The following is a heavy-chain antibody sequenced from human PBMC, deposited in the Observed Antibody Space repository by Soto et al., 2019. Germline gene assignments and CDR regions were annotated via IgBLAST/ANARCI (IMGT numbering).Heavy chain of an antibody. CDR2: ISSSGSTI. V-gene: IGHV3-11*01. Sequence: PGGSLRLSCAASGFTFSDYYMSWIRQAPGKGLEWVSYISSSGSTIYYADSVKGRFTISRDNAKNSLYLQMNSLRAEDTAVYYCARDRSALQLYYYYYMDVWGKGTTVTVSS. J-gene: IGHJ6*03. CDR3: ARDRSALQLYYYYYMDV. CDR1: GFTFSDYY. D-gene: IGHD5-18*01.